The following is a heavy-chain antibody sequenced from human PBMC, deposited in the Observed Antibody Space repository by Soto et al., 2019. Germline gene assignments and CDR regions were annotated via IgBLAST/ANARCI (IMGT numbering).Heavy chain of an antibody. V-gene: IGHV4-30-2*01. Sequence: PSETLSLTCAVSGGSISSGGYSWSWIRQPPGKGLEWIGYIYHSGSTYYNPSLKSRVTIPVDRSKNQFSLKLSSVTAADTAVYYCARDYYDSSGWWFDPWGQGTLVTVSS. CDR3: ARDYYDSSGWWFDP. CDR1: GGSISSGGYS. D-gene: IGHD3-22*01. CDR2: IYHSGST. J-gene: IGHJ5*02.